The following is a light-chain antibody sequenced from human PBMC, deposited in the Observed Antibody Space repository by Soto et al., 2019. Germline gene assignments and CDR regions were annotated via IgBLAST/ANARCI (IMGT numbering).Light chain of an antibody. CDR1: QTIGSW. J-gene: IGKJ3*01. V-gene: IGKV1-5*03. CDR2: KAS. CDR3: QQYSSLSA. Sequence: DIHMTQSPSTLSASVGDSVIITCRASQTIGSWLAWYQQKPGKVPKLLIHKASSLESGVSSRFSGSGSGTEFTLTIRSLQPDDFATYYCQQYSSLSAFGPGTKVDIK.